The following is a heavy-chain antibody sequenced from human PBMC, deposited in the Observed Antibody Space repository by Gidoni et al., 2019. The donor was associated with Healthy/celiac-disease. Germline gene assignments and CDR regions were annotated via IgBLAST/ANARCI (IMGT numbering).Heavy chain of an antibody. CDR3: ASTEKKGEDFWSGYYNY. V-gene: IGHV3-30-3*01. Sequence: QVQLVESGGGVVQPGRSLRLSCAASGFTFSSYAMHWVRQAPGKGLEWVAFISYDGSNKYYADSVKGRFTISRDNSKNTLYLQMNSLRAEDTAVYYCASTEKKGEDFWSGYYNYWGQGTLVTVSS. CDR1: GFTFSSYA. CDR2: ISYDGSNK. J-gene: IGHJ4*02. D-gene: IGHD3-3*01.